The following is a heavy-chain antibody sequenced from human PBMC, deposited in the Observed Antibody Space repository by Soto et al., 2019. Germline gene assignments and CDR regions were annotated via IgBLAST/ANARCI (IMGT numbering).Heavy chain of an antibody. D-gene: IGHD3-22*01. CDR1: GFTFSSYS. J-gene: IGHJ5*02. CDR2: ISSSSSYI. Sequence: PGGSLRLSCAASGFTFSSYSMNWVRQAPGKGLEWVSSISSSSSYIYYADSVKGRFTISRDNAKNSLYLQMNSLRAENTAVYYCARDRALYYYDSSGYYHGWFDPWGQGTLVTVSS. V-gene: IGHV3-21*01. CDR3: ARDRALYYYDSSGYYHGWFDP.